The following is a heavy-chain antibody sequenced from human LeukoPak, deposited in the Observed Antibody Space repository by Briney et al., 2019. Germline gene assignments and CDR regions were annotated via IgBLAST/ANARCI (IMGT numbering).Heavy chain of an antibody. J-gene: IGHJ4*02. CDR2: INHSGST. V-gene: IGHV4-34*01. CDR1: GGSFSGYY. D-gene: IGHD2-15*01. Sequence: ASETLSLTCAVYGGSFSGYYWSWIRQPPGKGLEWIGEINHSGSTNYNPSLKSRVTISVDTSKNQFSLKLSSVTAVDTAVYYCARGRPEGYCSGGSCYGGPTFDYWGQGTLVTVSS. CDR3: ARGRPEGYCSGGSCYGGPTFDY.